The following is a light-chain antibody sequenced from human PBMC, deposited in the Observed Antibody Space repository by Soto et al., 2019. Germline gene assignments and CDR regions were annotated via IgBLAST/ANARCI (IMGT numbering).Light chain of an antibody. CDR2: GAS. V-gene: IGKV3-20*01. J-gene: IGKJ1*01. CDR1: QSVSSNY. CDR3: QQYGGSPPT. Sequence: EIVLTQSPGTLSLSPGERATLSCRASQSVSSNYLAWYQRKPGQAPRLLIYGASSRATDIPNRFSGSGSGPDFTLTITRLEPEDFAVYFCQQYGGSPPTFGQGTKVAIK.